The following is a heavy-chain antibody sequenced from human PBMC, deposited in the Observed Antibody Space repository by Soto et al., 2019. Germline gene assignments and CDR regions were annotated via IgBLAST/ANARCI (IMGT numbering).Heavy chain of an antibody. D-gene: IGHD3-3*01. CDR1: GFTFSNYA. CDR2: ISRSGGGT. V-gene: IGHV3-23*01. CDR3: AKVGTYDFWSGYDSAFDI. J-gene: IGHJ3*02. Sequence: EVLLLESGGGLVQPGGSLTLSCAASGFTFSNYAISWVRQAPGKGLEWVAGISRSGGGTDYADSVKGRFTISRDNSKNTLYLQMNSLRAEDTAVYYCAKVGTYDFWSGYDSAFDIWGQGTMVTVSS.